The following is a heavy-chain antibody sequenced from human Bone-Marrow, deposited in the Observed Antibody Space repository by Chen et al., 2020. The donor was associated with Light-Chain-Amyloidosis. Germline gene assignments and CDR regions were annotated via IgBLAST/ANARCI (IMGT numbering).Heavy chain of an antibody. J-gene: IGHJ4*02. CDR3: ARYHLGSYLKDPFDS. V-gene: IGHV3-33*01. D-gene: IGHD3-10*01. Sequence: QVQLVESGGGVVQPGESLRLSCAASGFSFSGHVMHGVRQAPGKGLEWVAVVWNDGSVKYYADSVEGRFSVSRDNPNNILYLQMDSLRVEDTGIYYCARYHLGSYLKDPFDSWGQGTRVTVSS. CDR1: GFSFSGHV. CDR2: VWNDGSVK.